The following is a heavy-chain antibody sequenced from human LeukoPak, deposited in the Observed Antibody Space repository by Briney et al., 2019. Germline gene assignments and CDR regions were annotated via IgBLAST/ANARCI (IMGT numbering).Heavy chain of an antibody. CDR1: GFTFSSYA. V-gene: IGHV3-23*01. D-gene: IGHD3-22*01. Sequence: QPGGSLRLSCAASGFTFSSYAMSWVRQAPGKGLEWVSAISGSGGSTYYADSVKGRFTISRDNSKNTLYLQMNSLRAEDTAVYYCAKDGAERYYYDSSGHPYDYWGQGTLVTVSS. J-gene: IGHJ4*02. CDR2: ISGSGGST. CDR3: AKDGAERYYYDSSGHPYDY.